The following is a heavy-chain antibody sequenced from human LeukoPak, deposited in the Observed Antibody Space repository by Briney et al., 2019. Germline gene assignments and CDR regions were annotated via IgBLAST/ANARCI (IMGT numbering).Heavy chain of an antibody. CDR1: GGSISSYY. CDR3: ARDGTDYNILTGYRRGAFDI. D-gene: IGHD3-9*01. V-gene: IGHV4-4*07. CDR2: IYTSGST. J-gene: IGHJ3*02. Sequence: PSETLSLTCTVSGGSISSYYWSWIRQPAGKGLEWIGRIYTSGSTNYNPSLKSRVTISVDTSKNQFSLKLSSVTAADTAVYHCARDGTDYNILTGYRRGAFDIWGQGTMVTVSS.